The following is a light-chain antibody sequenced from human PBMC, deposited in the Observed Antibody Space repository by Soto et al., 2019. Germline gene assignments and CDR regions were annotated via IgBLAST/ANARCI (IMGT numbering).Light chain of an antibody. V-gene: IGKV3-11*01. Sequence: EIVLTQSPATLSLSPGERATLSCRASQSVSSYLAWYQQKPGQAPRPLIYDASNRATGIPARFSGSGSGTAFPLTISSLEPEDFAVYSCQQRSNWPPIPFGQGTRLEIK. CDR3: QQRSNWPPIP. CDR1: QSVSSY. J-gene: IGKJ5*01. CDR2: DAS.